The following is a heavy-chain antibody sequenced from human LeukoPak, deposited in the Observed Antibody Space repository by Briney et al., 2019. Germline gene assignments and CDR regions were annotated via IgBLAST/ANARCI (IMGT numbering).Heavy chain of an antibody. D-gene: IGHD3-3*01. CDR1: GYTFTGHY. Sequence: ASVKVSCKASGYTFTGHYMHWVRQAPGQGLEWMGWINPNSGGTNYAQKFQGRVTMTRDTSISTAYMELSRLRSDDTAVYYCARNTQYYDFWSGYSSADYYYYMDVWGKGTTVTVSS. V-gene: IGHV1-2*02. J-gene: IGHJ6*03. CDR3: ARNTQYYDFWSGYSSADYYYYMDV. CDR2: INPNSGGT.